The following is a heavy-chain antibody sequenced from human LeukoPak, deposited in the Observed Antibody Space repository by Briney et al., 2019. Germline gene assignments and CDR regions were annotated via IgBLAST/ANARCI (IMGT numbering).Heavy chain of an antibody. J-gene: IGHJ6*02. CDR1: GYTFTSYY. Sequence: SVKVSCKASGYTFTSYYMHWVRQAPGQGLEWMGIINPSGGSTSYAQKFQGRVTMTRDTSTSTVYMELSSLRSEDTAVYYCARGRTTFPYYYYYGMDVWGQGTTVTVSS. D-gene: IGHD2/OR15-2a*01. CDR2: INPSGGST. CDR3: ARGRTTFPYYYYYGMDV. V-gene: IGHV1-46*01.